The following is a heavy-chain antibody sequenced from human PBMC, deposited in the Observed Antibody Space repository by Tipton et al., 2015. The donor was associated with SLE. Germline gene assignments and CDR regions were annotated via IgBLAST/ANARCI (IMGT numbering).Heavy chain of an antibody. CDR1: GFTFSSYG. CDR2: IWYDGSNK. D-gene: IGHD3-22*01. CDR3: AREPYDSSGGRDLPP. V-gene: IGHV3-33*01. Sequence: SLRLSYAASGFTFSSYGMHWVRQAPGKGLEWVAVIWYDGSNKYYADSVKGRFTISRDNSKNTLYLQMNSLRAEDTAVYYCAREPYDSSGGRDLPPWGQGTLVTVSS. J-gene: IGHJ1*01.